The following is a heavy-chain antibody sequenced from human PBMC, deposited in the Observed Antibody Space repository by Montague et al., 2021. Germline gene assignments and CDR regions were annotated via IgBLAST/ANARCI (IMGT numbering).Heavy chain of an antibody. V-gene: IGHV4-31*03. Sequence: TLSLTCTVSGGSISSVGYYWSWIRQHPGKGLEWIGYIYYSGSTYYNPSLKSRVTMSIDTSENHFSLKLNSVTAADTAVYYCARAFGEPPPPFYFYMDVWGKGTTVSVSS. D-gene: IGHD3-10*01. J-gene: IGHJ6*03. CDR3: ARAFGEPPPPFYFYMDV. CDR2: IYYSGST. CDR1: GGSISSVGYY.